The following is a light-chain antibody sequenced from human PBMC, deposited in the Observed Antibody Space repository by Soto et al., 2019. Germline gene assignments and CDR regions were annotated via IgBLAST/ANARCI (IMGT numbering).Light chain of an antibody. J-gene: IGLJ1*01. V-gene: IGLV1-40*01. CDR2: GDN. CDR1: SSNIGAEYD. CDR3: QSYDSSLTTFV. Sequence: SVVTQPPSVSGDPGQRVAISCTGSSSNIGAEYDVHWYQQLPGTAPKRLIYGDNNRPSGVPDRFSGSKSGTSASLAITGLQPEDEADYYCQSYDSSLTTFVFGTGTKVTVL.